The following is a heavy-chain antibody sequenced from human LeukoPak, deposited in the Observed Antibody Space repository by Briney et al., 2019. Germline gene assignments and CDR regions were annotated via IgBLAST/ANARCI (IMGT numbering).Heavy chain of an antibody. CDR2: IYYSGGT. V-gene: IGHV4-59*08. CDR3: ARHFRLYYFDY. CDR1: GGSISSYY. Sequence: PSETLSLTCTVSGGSISSYYWSWIRQPPGKGLEWIGYIYYSGGTNYNPSLKSRVTISVDTSKNQFSLKLSSVTAADTAVYYCARHFRLYYFDYWGQGTLVSVSS. J-gene: IGHJ4*02. D-gene: IGHD6-19*01.